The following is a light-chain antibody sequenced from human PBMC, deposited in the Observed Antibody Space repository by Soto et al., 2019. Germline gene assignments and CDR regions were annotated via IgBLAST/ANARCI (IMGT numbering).Light chain of an antibody. V-gene: IGLV2-23*01. Sequence: QSALTQPASVSGSPGQSITISCTGTSSDVGSYNLVSWYQQHPGKAPKLMIYEGSKRPSVVSNRFSGSKSGNTASLTISGLQAEDEADYYCCSYAGSNYVFGTGTKVTVL. J-gene: IGLJ1*01. CDR2: EGS. CDR3: CSYAGSNYV. CDR1: SSDVGSYNL.